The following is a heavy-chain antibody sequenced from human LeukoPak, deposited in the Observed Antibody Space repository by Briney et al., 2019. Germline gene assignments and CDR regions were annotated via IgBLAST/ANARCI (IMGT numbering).Heavy chain of an antibody. CDR2: LSYSGTT. V-gene: IGHV4-39*01. Sequence: SETLSLTCTVSGASITSNYYFWVWIRQPPGKGLEWIGSLSYSGTTYYNPSLRSRVCIPLDASKNQFSLNLTAVTAADTAVYYCANHSDSKWETMSVNWFDPWGRGILVTVSS. CDR1: GASITSNYYF. J-gene: IGHJ5*02. CDR3: ANHSDSKWETMSVNWFDP. D-gene: IGHD1-26*01.